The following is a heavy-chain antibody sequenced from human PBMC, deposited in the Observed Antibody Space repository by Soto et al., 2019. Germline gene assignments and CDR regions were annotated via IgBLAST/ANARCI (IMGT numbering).Heavy chain of an antibody. CDR3: ARGTFYYDSSGYYGY. V-gene: IGHV3-21*01. CDR1: GFTFSSYS. Sequence: PGGSLRLSCAASGFTFSSYSMNWVRQAPGKGQEWVSSISSSSSYIYYADSVKGRFTISRDNAKNSLYLQMNSLRAEDTAVYYCARGTFYYDSSGYYGYWGQGTLVTVSS. J-gene: IGHJ4*01. CDR2: ISSSSSYI. D-gene: IGHD3-22*01.